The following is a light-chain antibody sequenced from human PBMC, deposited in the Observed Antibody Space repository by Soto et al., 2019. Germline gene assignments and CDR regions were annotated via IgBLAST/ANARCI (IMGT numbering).Light chain of an antibody. CDR1: QSVRSDY. Sequence: EIVLTQSPDTLSLSPGQRATLSCRASQSVRSDYFAWYQQKPGQAPRVFIFGVSTRATGVPDRFSGSGSGTDFTLTVSRLEPEDFALYYCQQYGNSPLTFGGGTKVEIK. CDR3: QQYGNSPLT. V-gene: IGKV3-20*01. CDR2: GVS. J-gene: IGKJ4*01.